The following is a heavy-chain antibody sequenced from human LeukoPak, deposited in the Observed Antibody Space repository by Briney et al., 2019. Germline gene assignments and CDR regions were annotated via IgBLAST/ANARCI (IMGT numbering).Heavy chain of an antibody. CDR1: GFTFSNYW. J-gene: IGHJ4*02. Sequence: GGSLRLSCAASGFTFSNYWMNWVRQAPGKGLEWVSSISSSSSYIYYADSVKGRFTISRDNAKNSLYLQMNSLRAEDTAVYYCARGDCSGGSCYGNYWGQGTLVTVSS. V-gene: IGHV3-21*01. CDR3: ARGDCSGGSCYGNY. CDR2: ISSSSSYI. D-gene: IGHD2-15*01.